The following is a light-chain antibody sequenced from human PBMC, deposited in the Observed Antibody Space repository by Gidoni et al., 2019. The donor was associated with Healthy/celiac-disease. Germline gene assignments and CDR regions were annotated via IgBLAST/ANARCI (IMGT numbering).Light chain of an antibody. CDR3: QQYGSSPRT. Sequence: DIVLTQSPGTLSLSPGERATLSCRASQSVSSSYLAWYQQKPGQAPRLLIDGAASRATGIPDRVRGSGSGTDFTLTIIRLEPEDFAVYYCQQYGSSPRTFGQGTKVEIK. CDR1: QSVSSSY. J-gene: IGKJ1*01. V-gene: IGKV3-20*01. CDR2: GAA.